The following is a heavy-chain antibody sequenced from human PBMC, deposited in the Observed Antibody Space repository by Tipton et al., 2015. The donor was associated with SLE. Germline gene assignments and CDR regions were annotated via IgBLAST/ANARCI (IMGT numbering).Heavy chain of an antibody. Sequence: SLRLSCEASGFMIEEYAMHWVRQAPGKGLVWVSGIDWESGNIGHASSVKGRFSISRDNAKNSLFLEMKSLKVEDTALYYCAKDGLVSESGRGCGVGDAIDGWGQVTMVTLST. D-gene: IGHD1-26*01. J-gene: IGHJ3*01. CDR2: IDWESGNI. V-gene: IGHV3-9*01. CDR3: AKDGLVSESGRGCGVGDAIDG. CDR1: GFMIEEYA.